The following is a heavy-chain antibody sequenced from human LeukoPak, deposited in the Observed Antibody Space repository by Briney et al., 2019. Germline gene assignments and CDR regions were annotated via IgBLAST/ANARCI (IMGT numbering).Heavy chain of an antibody. Sequence: GGSLRLSCAGSGFTFSSYSMIWVRQAPGKGLEWVSSIRGDSTETRHAGSLMGRFTISRDNAKKSLYLQMNSLRAEGTAVYYCARGHFGVVLDYWGQGTLVTVSS. J-gene: IGHJ4*02. CDR3: ARGHFGVVLDY. CDR1: GFTFSSYS. D-gene: IGHD3-3*01. CDR2: IRGDSTET. V-gene: IGHV3-21*01.